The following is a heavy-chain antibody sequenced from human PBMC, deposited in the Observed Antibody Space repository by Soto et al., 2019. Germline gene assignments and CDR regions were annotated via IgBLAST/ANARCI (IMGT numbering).Heavy chain of an antibody. D-gene: IGHD6-13*01. CDR3: ARDGLDSSSWYSGFDP. CDR2: IIPIFGTA. V-gene: IGHV1-69*13. Sequence: SVKVSCKASGGTFSSYAISWVRQAPGQGLEWMGGIIPIFGTANYAQKFQGRVTITADESTSTAYMELSSLRSEDTAVYYCARDGLDSSSWYSGFDPWGQGTLVTVSS. J-gene: IGHJ5*02. CDR1: GGTFSSYA.